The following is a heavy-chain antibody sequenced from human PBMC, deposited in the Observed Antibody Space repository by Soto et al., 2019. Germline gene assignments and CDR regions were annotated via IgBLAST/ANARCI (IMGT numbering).Heavy chain of an antibody. Sequence: EVQVLESGGGLVQPGGSLRLSCTASGFSFSNYARYWVRQAPGKGLEWVSGISGFDGSTYYADSVKGRFTISSDSSKNTVYLQLNSLGAEDTAIYYCAGRLRGSWGQGTLVTVSS. J-gene: IGHJ5*02. CDR2: ISGFDGST. CDR3: AGRLRGS. D-gene: IGHD4-17*01. CDR1: GFSFSNYA. V-gene: IGHV3-23*01.